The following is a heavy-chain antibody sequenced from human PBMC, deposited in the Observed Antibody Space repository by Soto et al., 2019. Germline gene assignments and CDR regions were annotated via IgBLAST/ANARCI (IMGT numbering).Heavy chain of an antibody. D-gene: IGHD4-17*01. V-gene: IGHV5-10-1*01. CDR3: ARLWDLTTVTSLGMDV. CDR2: IDPSDSYT. J-gene: IGHJ6*02. Sequence: GESLQISFKGSGYSFTSYLIGWVRQMPGKGLEWMGRIDPSDSYTNYSPSFQGHVTISADKSISTAYLQWSSLKAGDTSMYYCARLWDLTTVTSLGMDVWGQGTTATVSS. CDR1: GYSFTSYL.